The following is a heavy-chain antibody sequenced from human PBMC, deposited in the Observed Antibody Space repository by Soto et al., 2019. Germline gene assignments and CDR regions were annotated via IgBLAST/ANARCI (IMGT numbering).Heavy chain of an antibody. CDR3: ARAHVYGDYVGSWFDP. D-gene: IGHD4-17*01. Sequence: QVTLKESGPVLVKPTETLTLTCTVSGFSLSNARMGVSWIRQPPGKALEWLAHIFSNDEKSYSTSLKSRLTISXXTXKXXVVLTMTNMDPVDTATYYCARAHVYGDYVGSWFDPWGQGTLVTVSS. CDR1: GFSLSNARMG. V-gene: IGHV2-26*01. CDR2: IFSNDEK. J-gene: IGHJ5*02.